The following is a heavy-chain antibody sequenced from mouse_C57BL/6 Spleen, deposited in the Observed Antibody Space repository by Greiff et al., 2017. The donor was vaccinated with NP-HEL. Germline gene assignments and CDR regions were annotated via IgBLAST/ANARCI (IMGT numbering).Heavy chain of an antibody. CDR1: GYTFNDHI. V-gene: IGHV1-11*01. D-gene: IGHD1-1*01. CDR3: GIIYGSPGAMDY. CDR2: IYPVSGEP. Sequence: VQLQQSGAELASPGASVTLSCKASGYTFNDHIINWVKKRPGQGLEWIGRIYPVSGEPNYNQKFMGKATFSVDRSSSKVYMVLNSLTYEDPTVYYCGIIYGSPGAMDYWGQGTSVTVSS. J-gene: IGHJ4*01.